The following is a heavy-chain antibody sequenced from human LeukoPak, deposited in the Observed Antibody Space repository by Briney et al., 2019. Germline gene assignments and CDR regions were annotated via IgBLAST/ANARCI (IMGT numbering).Heavy chain of an antibody. CDR1: GYTFTSYG. V-gene: IGHV1-69*13. CDR2: IIPIFGTA. Sequence: GASVKVSCKASGYTFTSYGISWVRQAPGQGLEWMGGIIPIFGTANYAQKFQGRVTITADESTSTAYMELSSLRSEDTAVYYCARLCGGDCYPDFDYWGQGTLVTVSS. J-gene: IGHJ4*02. CDR3: ARLCGGDCYPDFDY. D-gene: IGHD2-21*02.